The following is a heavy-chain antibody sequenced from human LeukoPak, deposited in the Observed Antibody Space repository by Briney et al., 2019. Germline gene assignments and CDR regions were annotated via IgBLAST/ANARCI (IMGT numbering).Heavy chain of an antibody. CDR2: MNPNSGNT. CDR3: ARAASVATDED. D-gene: IGHD5-12*01. J-gene: IGHJ4*02. CDR1: GYTFTNYN. V-gene: IGHV1-8*01. Sequence: ASVKVSCKASGYTFTNYNINWVRQATGQGLEWMGWMNPNSGNTGYAQKSQGRVTMTRNTSISTAYMELSTLRSEDTAVYYCARAASVATDEDWGQGTLVTVSS.